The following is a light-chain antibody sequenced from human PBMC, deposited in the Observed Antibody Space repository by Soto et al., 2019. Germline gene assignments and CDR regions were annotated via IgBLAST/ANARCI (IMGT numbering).Light chain of an antibody. CDR3: QQYGSSPALT. V-gene: IGKV3-20*01. CDR1: QSVSSSY. J-gene: IGKJ4*01. Sequence: EIVLTQSPGTLSLSPGERATLSCRASQSVSSSYLAWYQQKPGQAPRLLIYGASGRATGIPDRFSGSGSGTDFTLTISRLEPEDFAVYYCQQYGSSPALTFGGGTKVAIK. CDR2: GAS.